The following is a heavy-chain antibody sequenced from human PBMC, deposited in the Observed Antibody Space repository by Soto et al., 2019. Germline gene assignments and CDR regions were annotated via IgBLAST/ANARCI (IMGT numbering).Heavy chain of an antibody. CDR1: GGSIRSTSYY. V-gene: IGHV4-39*01. J-gene: IGHJ4*02. D-gene: IGHD4-17*01. CDR3: ARLHDDGDYEDY. CDR2: VYHSGST. Sequence: QLQLQESGPGLVKPSETLSLTCTVSGGSIRSTSYYWGWIRQPPGKGLEWVGSVYHSGSTYYNTSLESRLTISVDTSKNQFSLNLSSATAADTAVYYGARLHDDGDYEDYWGQGTLVTVSS.